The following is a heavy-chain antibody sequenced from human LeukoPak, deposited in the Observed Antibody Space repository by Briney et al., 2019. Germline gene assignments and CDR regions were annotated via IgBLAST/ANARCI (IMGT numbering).Heavy chain of an antibody. CDR3: ARGDYSDY. V-gene: IGHV3-30-3*01. J-gene: IGHJ4*02. CDR2: ISYDGSNK. Sequence: PGGSLRLSCAASGFTFSSYAMHWVRQAPGKGLEWVAVISYDGSNKYYADSVKGRFTISRDNSKNTLYLQMNSLRAEDTAVYYCARGDYSDYWGQGTLVTVSS. CDR1: GFTFSSYA.